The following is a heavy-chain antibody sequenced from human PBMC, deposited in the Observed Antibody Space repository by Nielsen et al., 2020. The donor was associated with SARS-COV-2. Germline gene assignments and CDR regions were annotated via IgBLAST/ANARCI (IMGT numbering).Heavy chain of an antibody. J-gene: IGHJ4*02. CDR3: ARNTVVTPLLGWIDY. CDR2: IKQDGSEE. Sequence: GGSLRLSCAASGFTFSSYWMSWVRQAPGKGLEWVANIKQDGSEEYYADSVKGRFTISRDNSKNTLYLQMNSLRAEDMAVYYCARNTVVTPLLGWIDYWGQGTLVTVSS. V-gene: IGHV3-7*01. CDR1: GFTFSSYW. D-gene: IGHD4-23*01.